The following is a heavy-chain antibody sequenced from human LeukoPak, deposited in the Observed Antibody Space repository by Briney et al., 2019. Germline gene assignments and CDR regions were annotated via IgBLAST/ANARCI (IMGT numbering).Heavy chain of an antibody. J-gene: IGHJ3*02. Sequence: GGSLRLSCVASGFTFSNYWMSWVRQAPGKGLEWVANIKQDGSEKYYVESVKGRFTISRDNAKNSLYLQMNSLRAEDTAVYYCARDPNWNYVRAFDIWGQGTMVTVSS. CDR1: GFTFSNYW. CDR3: ARDPNWNYVRAFDI. V-gene: IGHV3-7*01. CDR2: IKQDGSEK. D-gene: IGHD1-7*01.